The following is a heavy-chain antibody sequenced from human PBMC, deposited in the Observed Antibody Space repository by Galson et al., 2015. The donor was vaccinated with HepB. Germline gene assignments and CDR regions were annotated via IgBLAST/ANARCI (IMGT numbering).Heavy chain of an antibody. J-gene: IGHJ2*01. CDR3: ARREMTSAVYFYFDP. CDR2: ISKSSAYI. Sequence: SLRLSCAASGFTFSTYTMNWVRQAPGRGLEWVSSISKSSAYIYYADSVKGRFTIPRDNAKNSLFRQINSLRAEDTAVYYCARREMTSAVYFYFDPWGRGTLVTVSS. CDR1: GFTFSTYT. V-gene: IGHV3-21*01.